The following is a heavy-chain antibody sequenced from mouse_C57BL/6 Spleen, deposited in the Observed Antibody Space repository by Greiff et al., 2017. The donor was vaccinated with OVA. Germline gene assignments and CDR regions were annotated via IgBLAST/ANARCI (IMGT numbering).Heavy chain of an antibody. CDR3: ARWGGYYYGSFAY. Sequence: QVQLQQSGPELVRPGVSVKISCKGSGYTFTDYAIHWVKQSHAKSLEWIGVISTYNGDASYNQKFKDKATMTVDKSSSTAYMELARLTSEDSAVYYCARWGGYYYGSFAYWGQGTLVTVSA. CDR2: ISTYNGDA. J-gene: IGHJ3*01. V-gene: IGHV1-67*01. CDR1: GYTFTDYA. D-gene: IGHD1-1*01.